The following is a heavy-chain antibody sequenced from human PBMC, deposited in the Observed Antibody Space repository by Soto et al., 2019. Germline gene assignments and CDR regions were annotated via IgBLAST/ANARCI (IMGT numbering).Heavy chain of an antibody. CDR1: GDSISSFY. Sequence: PSETLSLTCTVSGDSISSFYWTWIRQPPGKGLEWVGYIFSSGSTNYNPSLKSRVTISVDTSENQFSLKLTSVTAADTAVYYCAKDLEQWPVGYYYGMDVWGQGTTVTVSS. V-gene: IGHV4-59*01. J-gene: IGHJ6*02. CDR3: AKDLEQWPVGYYYGMDV. CDR2: IFSSGST. D-gene: IGHD6-19*01.